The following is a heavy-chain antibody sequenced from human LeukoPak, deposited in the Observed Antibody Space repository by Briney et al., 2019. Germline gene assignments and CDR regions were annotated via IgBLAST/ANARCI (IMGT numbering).Heavy chain of an antibody. CDR2: IKRDGSSP. CDR1: GFTFSNAW. J-gene: IGHJ4*02. V-gene: IGHV3-74*01. CDR3: AALDNGRDY. D-gene: IGHD1-14*01. Sequence: GGSLRLSCAASGFTFSNAWMHWIRHAPGKGLVWVSRIKRDGSSPAYADSVKGRFTISRDNAKNTLYLQMNSLRAEDTAVYYCAALDNGRDYWGQGTLVTVSS.